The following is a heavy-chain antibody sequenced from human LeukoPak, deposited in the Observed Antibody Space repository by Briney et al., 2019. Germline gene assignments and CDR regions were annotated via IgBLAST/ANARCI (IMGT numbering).Heavy chain of an antibody. D-gene: IGHD1-26*01. V-gene: IGHV3-11*04. CDR2: ISSSGSTI. J-gene: IGHJ3*02. CDR1: GFTFSDYY. CDR3: ARDSGSYLGAAFDI. Sequence: PGGSLRLSCAASGFTFSDYYMSWIRQAPGKGLEWVSYISSSGSTIYYADSVKGRFTISRDNAKNSLYLQINSLRAEDTAVYYCARDSGSYLGAAFDIWGQGTMVTVSS.